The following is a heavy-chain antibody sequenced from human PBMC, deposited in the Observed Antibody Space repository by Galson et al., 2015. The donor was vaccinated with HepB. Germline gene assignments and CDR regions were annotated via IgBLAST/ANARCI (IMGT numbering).Heavy chain of an antibody. CDR1: GFTFGSYS. V-gene: IGHV3-21*01. D-gene: IGHD3-10*01. CDR2: ISSSSSYI. J-gene: IGHJ6*02. Sequence: SLRLSCAASGFTFGSYSMNWVRQAPGKGLEWVSSISSSSSYIYYADSVKGRFTISRDNAKNSLYLQMNSLRAEDTAVYYCARENVLLWFGESPGHYYGMDVWGQGTTVTVSS. CDR3: ARENVLLWFGESPGHYYGMDV.